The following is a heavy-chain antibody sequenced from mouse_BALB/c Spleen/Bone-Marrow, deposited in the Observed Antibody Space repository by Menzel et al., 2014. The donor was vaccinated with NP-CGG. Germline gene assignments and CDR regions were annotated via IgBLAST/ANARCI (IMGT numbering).Heavy chain of an antibody. CDR2: IYPSDTYT. CDR1: GYTFTNYW. J-gene: IGHJ4*01. D-gene: IGHD1-1*01. Sequence: SGAELVRPGASVKLSCRASGYTFTNYWINWVKRRPGQGLEWIGNIYPSDTYTNYNQRFKDKATLTVDKSSSTAYMQLSSPTSEDSAVYYCTRYGNSHYYAVDYWGQGTSVTVSS. CDR3: TRYGNSHYYAVDY. V-gene: IGHV1-69*02.